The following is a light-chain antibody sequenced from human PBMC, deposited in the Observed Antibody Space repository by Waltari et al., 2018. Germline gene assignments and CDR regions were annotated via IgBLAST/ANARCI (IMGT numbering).Light chain of an antibody. CDR3: QEYNSSPSWT. V-gene: IGKV1-5*03. CDR2: KAS. J-gene: IGKJ1*01. Sequence: DIQMTQSPSTLSASVGDRVNIACRASQNIGSWLAWYQHRPGKAPKLLIYKASSSDSGVPSRFSGSGSGTEFTLTISSLQPDDFATYYCQEYNSSPSWTFGQGTKVEIK. CDR1: QNIGSW.